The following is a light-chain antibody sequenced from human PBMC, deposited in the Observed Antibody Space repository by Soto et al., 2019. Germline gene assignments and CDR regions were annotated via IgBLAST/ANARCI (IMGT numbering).Light chain of an antibody. CDR3: QQRSYWPPWT. CDR1: QSVFNNH. J-gene: IGKJ1*01. V-gene: IGKV3D-20*02. CDR2: GAS. Sequence: EIVLTQSPGTLSLSPGERATLSCRASQSVFNNHIGWYQQKPGQAPRRLIFGASFRATGIPDRFSGSGSGTDFTLTISSLELEDFAVYYCQQRSYWPPWTFGQGTKVDIK.